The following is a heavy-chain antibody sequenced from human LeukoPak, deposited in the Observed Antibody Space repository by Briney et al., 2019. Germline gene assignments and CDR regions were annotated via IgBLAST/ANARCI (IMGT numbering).Heavy chain of an antibody. Sequence: PGGSLRLSCAASGFTFSSYWMSWVRQAPGKGLEWVANIKQDGSEKYYVDSVKGQITISRDNAKNSLYLQMNSLRAEDTAVYYCARDGWGPWYMDVWGKGTTVTVSS. V-gene: IGHV3-7*01. J-gene: IGHJ6*03. CDR1: GFTFSSYW. D-gene: IGHD6-19*01. CDR2: IKQDGSEK. CDR3: ARDGWGPWYMDV.